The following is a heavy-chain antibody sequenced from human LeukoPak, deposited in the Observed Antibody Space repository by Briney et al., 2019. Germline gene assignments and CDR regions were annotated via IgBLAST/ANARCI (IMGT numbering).Heavy chain of an antibody. Sequence: ASVKVSCKASGGTFSSYAISWVRQAPGQGLEWMGWINPNSGGTNYAQKFQGRVSMTSDTSISTGYMELSRLRSDDTAVYYCARDAYAGSGYYTFYVGYFDLWGRGTLVTVSS. CDR2: INPNSGGT. CDR3: ARDAYAGSGYYTFYVGYFDL. J-gene: IGHJ2*01. D-gene: IGHD3-22*01. CDR1: GGTFSSYA. V-gene: IGHV1-2*02.